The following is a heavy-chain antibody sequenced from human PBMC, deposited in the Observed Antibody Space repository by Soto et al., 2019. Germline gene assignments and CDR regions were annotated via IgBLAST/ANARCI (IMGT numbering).Heavy chain of an antibody. D-gene: IGHD2-2*01. Sequence: QVQLVQSGAEVKKPGSSVKVSCKASGGTFSSYAISWVRQAPGQGLEWMGGIIPIFGTANYAQKFQGRVTMTADESTSTAYMELSSLRSEDTAVYYCARVRRYCSSTSCYGPSYYYYGMDVWGQGTTVTVSS. CDR3: ARVRRYCSSTSCYGPSYYYYGMDV. CDR1: GGTFSSYA. V-gene: IGHV1-69*01. CDR2: IIPIFGTA. J-gene: IGHJ6*02.